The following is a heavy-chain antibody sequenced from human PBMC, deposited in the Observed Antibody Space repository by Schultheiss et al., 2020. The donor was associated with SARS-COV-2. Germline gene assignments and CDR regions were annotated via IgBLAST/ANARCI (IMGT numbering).Heavy chain of an antibody. D-gene: IGHD5-12*01. CDR2: IKSDGSDL. V-gene: IGHV3-74*01. Sequence: GESLKISCTASGFTLGSYLMHWVRQAPGKGLVWVARIKSDGSDLSYADSVKGRFTISRDNAKNTLYLQMNSLRVDDTAVYYCTRGNSGYGRFDYWGQGTLVTVSS. CDR1: GFTLGSYL. CDR3: TRGNSGYGRFDY. J-gene: IGHJ4*02.